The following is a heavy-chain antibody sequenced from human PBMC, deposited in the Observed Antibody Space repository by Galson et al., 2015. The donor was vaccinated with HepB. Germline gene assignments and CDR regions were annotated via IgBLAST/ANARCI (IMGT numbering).Heavy chain of an antibody. D-gene: IGHD6-6*01. CDR1: GFTFSGSA. CDR2: IRSKANSYAT. Sequence: SLRLSCAASGFTFSGSAMHWVRQASGKGLEWVGRIRSKANSYATAYAASVKGRFTISRDDSKNTAYLQMNSLKTEDTAVYYCTRLSTEYGSSYWGQGTLVTVSS. V-gene: IGHV3-73*01. CDR3: TRLSTEYGSSY. J-gene: IGHJ4*02.